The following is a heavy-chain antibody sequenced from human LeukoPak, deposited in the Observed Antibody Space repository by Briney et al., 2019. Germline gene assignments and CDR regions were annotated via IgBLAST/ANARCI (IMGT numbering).Heavy chain of an antibody. Sequence: ASVKVSCKASGFTLTSHGIGWVRQAPGHGLEWMGWISIRNGAIKSSQKFQGRVSMTTDTSTGTAYMELRSLRPNDTAVYYCARDTPTWGPGNSLDIWGQGTMVTVSS. CDR2: ISIRNGAI. CDR1: GFTLTSHG. J-gene: IGHJ3*02. CDR3: ARDTPTWGPGNSLDI. D-gene: IGHD5-12*01. V-gene: IGHV1-18*01.